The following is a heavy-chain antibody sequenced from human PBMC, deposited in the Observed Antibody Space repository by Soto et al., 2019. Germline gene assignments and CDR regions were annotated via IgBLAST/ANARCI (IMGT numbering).Heavy chain of an antibody. CDR2: IYYSGST. Sequence: QLQLQESGPGLVKPSETLSLTCTVSGGSISSSSYYWGWIRQPPGKGLEWIGSIYYSGSTYYNPALKSRVTISVDTSKNQFSLKLSSVTAADTAVYYCASTRKGGPAEPFDYWGQGTLVTVSS. V-gene: IGHV4-39*01. J-gene: IGHJ4*02. D-gene: IGHD1-1*01. CDR1: GGSISSSSYY. CDR3: ASTRKGGPAEPFDY.